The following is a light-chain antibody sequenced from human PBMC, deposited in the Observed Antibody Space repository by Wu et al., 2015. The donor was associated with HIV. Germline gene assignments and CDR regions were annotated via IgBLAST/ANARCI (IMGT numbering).Light chain of an antibody. J-gene: IGKJ4*01. V-gene: IGKV1-39*01. CDR1: LSMSTF. CDR3: HQGYILPRT. Sequence: DIQMTQSPSFLSASVGDRVTITCRTTLSMSTFLNWYQQKPGEAPKLLIYRASTLQSGVPSRFSGSGFGTDFTLTIHSLQPDDFATYFCHQGYILPRTFGGGTKV. CDR2: RAS.